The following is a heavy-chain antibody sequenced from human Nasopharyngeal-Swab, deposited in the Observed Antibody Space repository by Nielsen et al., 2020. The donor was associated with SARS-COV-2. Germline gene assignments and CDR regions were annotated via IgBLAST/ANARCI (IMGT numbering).Heavy chain of an antibody. Sequence: GSLRLSCTVSGGSVSSGSYYWSWIRQPPGKGLERIGYIYYSGSTNYNPSLKSRVTISVDTSKNQFSLKLSSVTAADTAVYYCARDRGISSSWDYYYGMDVWGQGTTVTVSS. V-gene: IGHV4-61*01. CDR3: ARDRGISSSWDYYYGMDV. D-gene: IGHD6-6*01. J-gene: IGHJ6*02. CDR2: IYYSGST. CDR1: GGSVSSGSYY.